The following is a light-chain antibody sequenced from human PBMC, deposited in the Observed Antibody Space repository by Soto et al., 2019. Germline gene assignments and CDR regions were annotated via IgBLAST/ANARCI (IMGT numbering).Light chain of an antibody. CDR1: QSVSSN. Sequence: EIGIDQSPAALYVTKGERAAISCRASQSVSSNLAWYQQKPGQAPRLLIYGASTRSTGIPARFSGSGSGTEFTLTFSSLHSEDFAVYYWQQYNNWPPITFGQRTRLEV. CDR2: GAS. CDR3: QQYNNWPPIT. J-gene: IGKJ5*01. V-gene: IGKV3-15*01.